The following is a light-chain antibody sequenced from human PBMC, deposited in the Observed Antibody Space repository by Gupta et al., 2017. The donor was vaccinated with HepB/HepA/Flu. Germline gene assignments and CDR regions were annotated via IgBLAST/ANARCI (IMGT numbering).Light chain of an antibody. CDR1: QSISNY. V-gene: IGKV1-39*01. J-gene: IGKJ4*01. CDR2: FAS. Sequence: DIETTQSPSSLSASVGDIVTITCRASQSISNYLNWYQQKPGKAPKLLIYFASSLQSGVPARFSGSGSGTEFTLTISNLQPEDFATYYCQQTYTAPPTFGGGTKVEIK. CDR3: QQTYTAPPT.